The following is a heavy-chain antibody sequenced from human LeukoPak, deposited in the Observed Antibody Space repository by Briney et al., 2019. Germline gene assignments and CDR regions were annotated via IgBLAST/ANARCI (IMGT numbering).Heavy chain of an antibody. Sequence: SETLSLTCTVSGGSISSGGYYWSWIRQHPGKGLEWIGYIYYSGSTYYNPSLKSRVTISVDTSKNQFSLKLSSVTAADTAVYYCARGSLTYYDSSGYYYRAFDIWGQGTMVTVSS. CDR1: GGSISSGGYY. V-gene: IGHV4-31*03. J-gene: IGHJ3*02. CDR3: ARGSLTYYDSSGYYYRAFDI. CDR2: IYYSGST. D-gene: IGHD3-22*01.